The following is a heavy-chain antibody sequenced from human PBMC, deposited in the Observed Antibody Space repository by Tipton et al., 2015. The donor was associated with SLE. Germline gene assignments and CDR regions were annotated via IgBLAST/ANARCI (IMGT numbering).Heavy chain of an antibody. J-gene: IGHJ4*02. Sequence: TLSLTCAVSGYSISSGHYWGWIRQPPGKGLEWIASISHSGNTYYNPSLKSRVSMSIDTSKNQVFLGLSSVTAADTAVYYCTRHDYDDNGYYMHYFDYWGQGTLVTVSS. CDR1: GYSISSGHY. D-gene: IGHD3-22*01. CDR2: ISHSGNT. V-gene: IGHV4-38-2*01. CDR3: TRHDYDDNGYYMHYFDY.